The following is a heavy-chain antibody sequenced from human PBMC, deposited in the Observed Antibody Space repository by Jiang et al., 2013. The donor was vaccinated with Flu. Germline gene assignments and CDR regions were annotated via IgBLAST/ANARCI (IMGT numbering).Heavy chain of an antibody. CDR2: TYSGGNT. D-gene: IGHD4-11*01. J-gene: IGHJ6*02. CDR3: ARVLDSSFSYGLDV. CDR1: GFTVTSNY. V-gene: IGHV3-66*02. Sequence: VQLLESGGDLVQPGGSLRLSCAASGFTVTSNYMSWVRQAPGKGLEWVSVTYSGGNTYYADSVKGRFTISRANSKNTLFLQMNSLRAEDTAVYYCARVLDSSFSYGLDVWGQGTTVIVSS.